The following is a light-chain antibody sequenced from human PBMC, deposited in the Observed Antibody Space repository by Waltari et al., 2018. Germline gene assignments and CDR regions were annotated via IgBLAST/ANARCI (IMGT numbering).Light chain of an antibody. CDR1: QSIDTW. Sequence: DIQMTQSPPTLSASVGDRIPITCRASQSIDTWLAWYQQKPGKAPKFLIYKSSILGRGVPSRFAGSGSGTEFTLTINGLQPDDFATYYCQQYETESYTFGQGTKV. CDR2: KSS. CDR3: QQYETESYT. J-gene: IGKJ2*01. V-gene: IGKV1-5*03.